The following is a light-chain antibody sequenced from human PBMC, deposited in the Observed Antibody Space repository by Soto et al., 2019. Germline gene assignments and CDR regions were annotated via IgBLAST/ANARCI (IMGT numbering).Light chain of an antibody. J-gene: IGKJ5*01. Sequence: DIQMTQSPSSLSASVGDRVTITCRASQSISTYLNWYQQKAGLAPKLLIYAASSLQSGVPSRFSGSGSGTDFTLTISSLQPEDFATYYCQQSYSTPFFGQGTRLEIK. CDR3: QQSYSTPF. CDR2: AAS. CDR1: QSISTY. V-gene: IGKV1-39*01.